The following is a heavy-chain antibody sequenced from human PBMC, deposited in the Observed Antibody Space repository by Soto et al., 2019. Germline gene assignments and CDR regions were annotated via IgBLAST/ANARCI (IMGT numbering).Heavy chain of an antibody. V-gene: IGHV3-30*09. D-gene: IGHD3-16*01. CDR1: GFTFSRYA. Sequence: QVQLVESGGGVVQPGRSLRLSCAASGFTFSRYAMHWVRQAPGKGPEWVALISHDGSNKYDADSVKGRFAISRDNSKNTLFLQMNSLRPEDTAVYYCARDGGWLQSFEYWGQGALVTVSS. J-gene: IGHJ4*02. CDR3: ARDGGWLQSFEY. CDR2: ISHDGSNK.